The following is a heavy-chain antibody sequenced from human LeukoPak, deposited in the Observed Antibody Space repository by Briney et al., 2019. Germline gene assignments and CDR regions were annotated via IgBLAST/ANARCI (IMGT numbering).Heavy chain of an antibody. CDR1: GYTFTGHW. Sequence: ASVKVSCKASGYTFTGHWMHWVRQAPGQGLEWMGWINPSSGDTTYAQKFQGRVTMTRDTSITTAYMDLTRLTSDDTAVYYCASKGGDRQERPSFDYWGQGTLVTVSS. CDR3: ASKGGDRQERPSFDY. D-gene: IGHD3-16*01. CDR2: INPSSGDT. V-gene: IGHV1-2*02. J-gene: IGHJ4*02.